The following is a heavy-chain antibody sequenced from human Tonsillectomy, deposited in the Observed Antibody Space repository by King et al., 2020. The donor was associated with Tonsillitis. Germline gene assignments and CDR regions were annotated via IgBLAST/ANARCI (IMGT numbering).Heavy chain of an antibody. CDR3: ARDTGGWRSFDS. V-gene: IGHV1-2*06. CDR1: GYSFTGYS. J-gene: IGHJ4*02. CDR2: INPDSGAA. Sequence: LVQSGVEVKKPGASVTVSCPASGYSFTGYSIHWVRQAPGQGLDWMGRINPDSGAADYALRFEDRVAMTADTSLKRAYLELSRLRSDDTATYFCARDTGGWRSFDSWGQGTLVIVSS. D-gene: IGHD2-8*02.